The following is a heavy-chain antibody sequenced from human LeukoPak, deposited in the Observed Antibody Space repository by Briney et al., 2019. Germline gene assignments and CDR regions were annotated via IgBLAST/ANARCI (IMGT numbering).Heavy chain of an antibody. V-gene: IGHV3-33*06. CDR1: GFTFINYG. J-gene: IGHJ4*02. CDR3: SNFEY. Sequence: PGGSLRLSCAASGFTFINYGMHWVRQAPGKGLEWVAVIWYDGNNKDYADSVKGRFTIPRDNSKNTLYLQMNSLRAEDTAVYYCSNFEYWGQGTLVTVSS. CDR2: IWYDGNNK.